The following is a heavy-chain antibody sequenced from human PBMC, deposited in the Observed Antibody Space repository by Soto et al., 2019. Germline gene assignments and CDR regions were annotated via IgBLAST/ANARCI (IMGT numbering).Heavy chain of an antibody. CDR3: AKISGRYRSGSYGMDV. CDR2: ISGSGGST. D-gene: IGHD1-26*01. Sequence: EVQLLESGGGLVQPGGSLRLSCAASGFTFSSYAMSWVRQAPGKGLEWVSAISGSGGSTYYADSVKGRFTISRDNSKNRLYLQMNSLRAEDTAVYYCAKISGRYRSGSYGMDVWGQGTTVTVSS. V-gene: IGHV3-23*01. CDR1: GFTFSSYA. J-gene: IGHJ6*02.